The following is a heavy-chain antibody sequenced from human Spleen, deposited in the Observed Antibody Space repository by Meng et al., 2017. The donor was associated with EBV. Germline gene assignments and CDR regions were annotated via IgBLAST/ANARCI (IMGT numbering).Heavy chain of an antibody. V-gene: IGHV4-39*07. CDR2: IFYSGST. D-gene: IGHD2/OR15-2a*01. Sequence: QLQRQESGPGLVKPSETLSLTCAVSGGSISSSFYYWGWIRQPPGKGLEWIGSIFYSGSTYYNPSLKSRVTMSVDTSKNQFSLRLSSVTAADTALYYCASNIKVPRYWGQGTLVTVSS. CDR3: ASNIKVPRY. CDR1: GGSISSSFYY. J-gene: IGHJ4*02.